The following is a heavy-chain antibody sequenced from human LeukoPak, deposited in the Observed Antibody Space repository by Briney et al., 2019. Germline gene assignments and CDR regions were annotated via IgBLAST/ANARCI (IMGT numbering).Heavy chain of an antibody. Sequence: PSETLSLTCTVSGDSISSSSYYWAWIRQPPGKGLGWIGSIYYSGSTHYNPSLESRVTMSVDTSKNQLSLKLTSVTAADSDVYYCARQRVYYGSGSYYSGFDYSGQGALITVSS. J-gene: IGHJ4*02. CDR1: GDSISSSSYY. CDR3: ARQRVYYGSGSYYSGFDY. V-gene: IGHV4-39*01. D-gene: IGHD3-10*01. CDR2: IYYSGST.